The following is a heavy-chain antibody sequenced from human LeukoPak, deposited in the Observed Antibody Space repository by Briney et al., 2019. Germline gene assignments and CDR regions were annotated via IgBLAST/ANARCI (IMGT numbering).Heavy chain of an antibody. CDR1: GFSFSDYA. D-gene: IGHD2-2*01. CDR3: ARLVPATSIDF. J-gene: IGHJ4*02. V-gene: IGHV3-23*01. CDR2: ITDSGGNT. Sequence: GGSLRLSCTASGFSFSDYAMSWVRQAPGKGLEWVSSITDSGGNTYDADSVKGRFTFSRDNSKNTLYLQMSSLRAEDTALYYCARLVPATSIDFWGQGTLVTVSS.